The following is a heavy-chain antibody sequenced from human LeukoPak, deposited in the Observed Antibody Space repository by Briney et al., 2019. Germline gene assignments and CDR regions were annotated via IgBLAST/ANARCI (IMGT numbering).Heavy chain of an antibody. D-gene: IGHD3-22*01. Sequence: GASVKVSCKASGGTFSSHGLSWVRQAPGQGLKWMGGIIPIFDSTNYAQNFQGRVTITMDESTSTAYMELSSLRTDDTAVYYCARRWPHSSGYYLFDYWGQGTLVTVSS. CDR3: ARRWPHSSGYYLFDY. CDR1: GGTFSSHG. J-gene: IGHJ4*02. V-gene: IGHV1-69*05. CDR2: IIPIFDST.